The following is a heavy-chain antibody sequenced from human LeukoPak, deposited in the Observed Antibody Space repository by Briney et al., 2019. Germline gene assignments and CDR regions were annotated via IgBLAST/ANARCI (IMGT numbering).Heavy chain of an antibody. D-gene: IGHD2-8*01. CDR2: LSGSGGST. J-gene: IGHJ4*02. V-gene: IGHV3-23*01. CDR1: GFTFSSYA. Sequence: GGSLRLSCAASGFTFSSYAVSWVRQAPGKGLEWVSSLSGSGGSTYSADSVKGRFTISRDNSKNTLYLQMNSLRAEDTALYYCAKDRSCTNDICHGDFDYWGQGTLVTVSS. CDR3: AKDRSCTNDICHGDFDY.